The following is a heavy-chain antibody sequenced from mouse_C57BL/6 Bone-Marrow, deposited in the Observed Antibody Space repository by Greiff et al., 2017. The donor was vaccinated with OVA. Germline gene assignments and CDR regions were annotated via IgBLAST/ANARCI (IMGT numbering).Heavy chain of an antibody. CDR1: GFSLTSYG. D-gene: IGHD2-10*01. Sequence: VKLVESGPGLVQPSQSLSITCTVSGFSLTSYGVHWVRQSPGKGLEWLGVIWSGGSTDYNAAFISRLSISKDNSKSQVFFKMNSLQADDTAIYYCARLAYYGNYVYAMDYWGQGTSVTVSS. CDR2: IWSGGST. CDR3: ARLAYYGNYVYAMDY. V-gene: IGHV2-2*01. J-gene: IGHJ4*01.